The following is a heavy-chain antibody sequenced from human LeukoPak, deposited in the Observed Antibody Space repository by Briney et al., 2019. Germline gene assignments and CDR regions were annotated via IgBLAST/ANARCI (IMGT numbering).Heavy chain of an antibody. Sequence: GGSLRLSCAASGFIFRSYWMSWVRQAPGKGLEWVASIKADGSPKNYVDSVKGRFTISRDSSKNSVYLQMNSLALEDTAFYYCAKNRSGWYYFDYWGHGTLVTVSS. D-gene: IGHD6-19*01. CDR1: GFIFRSYW. J-gene: IGHJ4*01. CDR2: IKADGSPK. CDR3: AKNRSGWYYFDY. V-gene: IGHV3-7*03.